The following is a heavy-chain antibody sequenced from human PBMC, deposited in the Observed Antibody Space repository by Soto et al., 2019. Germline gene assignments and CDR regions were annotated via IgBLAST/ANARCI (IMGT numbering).Heavy chain of an antibody. V-gene: IGHV4-39*01. CDR1: GGSISTSSYF. CDR2: IYYSGST. CDR3: AKDYDSSGDY. J-gene: IGHJ4*02. Sequence: SETLSLTCTVSGGSISTSSYFWGWIRQPPGKGLEWIGGIYYSGSTYYNPSLKSRVTISVDTTKNQFSLKLSSVTAADTAVYYCAKDYDSSGDYWGQGTLVTVSS. D-gene: IGHD3-22*01.